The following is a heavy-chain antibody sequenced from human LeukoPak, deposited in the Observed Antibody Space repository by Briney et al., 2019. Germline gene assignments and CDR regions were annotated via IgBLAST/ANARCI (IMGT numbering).Heavy chain of an antibody. Sequence: SETLSPTCTVSGGSVSSGRYYWSWIRQHPGKGLEWIGYIYSSGATYYNPSLKSRLTISMETSQNQFSLKLDSVTAADTAVYYCAGTTYYYHSTDVWGKGTTVTVSS. V-gene: IGHV4-31*03. D-gene: IGHD1-14*01. CDR1: GGSVSSGRYY. CDR2: IYSSGAT. J-gene: IGHJ6*03. CDR3: AGTTYYYHSTDV.